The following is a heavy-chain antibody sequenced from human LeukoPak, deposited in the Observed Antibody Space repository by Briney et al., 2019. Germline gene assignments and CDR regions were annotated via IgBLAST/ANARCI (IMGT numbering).Heavy chain of an antibody. CDR1: GFTFSSYS. D-gene: IGHD6-6*01. CDR3: ARDQSMFPWPIAARRSDAFDI. CDR2: ISSSSSYI. Sequence: GGSLRLSCAAFGFTFSSYSMNWVRQAPGKGLEWVSSISSSSSYIYYADSVKGRFTISRDNAKNSLYLQMNSLRAEDTAVYYCARDQSMFPWPIAARRSDAFDIWGQGTMVTVSS. V-gene: IGHV3-21*01. J-gene: IGHJ3*02.